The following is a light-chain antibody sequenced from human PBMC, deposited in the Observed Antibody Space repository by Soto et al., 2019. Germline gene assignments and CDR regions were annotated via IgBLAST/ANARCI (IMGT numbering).Light chain of an antibody. CDR3: SSYTSSSTLYV. Sequence: QSALTQPASVSGSPGQSITISCTGTSSDVAGYNYVSWYQQHPGKAPKLMIYDVSNRPSGVSNRFSGSKSGNTASLTISGLQAEYEADYYCSSYTSSSTLYVFGTGTKLTVL. CDR1: SSDVAGYNY. V-gene: IGLV2-14*01. J-gene: IGLJ1*01. CDR2: DVS.